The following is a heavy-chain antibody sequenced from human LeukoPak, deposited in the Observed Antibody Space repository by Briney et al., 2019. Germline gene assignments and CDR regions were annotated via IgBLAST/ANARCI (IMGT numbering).Heavy chain of an antibody. CDR3: AKNTYYYGSGSYSWFDP. V-gene: IGHV3-23*01. CDR2: ISGSGGST. J-gene: IGHJ5*02. CDR1: GFTFSSYA. Sequence: GGSLRLSCAASGFTFSSYAMSWVRQAPGKGLERVSAISGSGGSTYYADSVKGRFTISRDNSKNTLYLQMNSLRAEDTAVYYCAKNTYYYGSGSYSWFDPWGQGTLVTVSS. D-gene: IGHD3-10*01.